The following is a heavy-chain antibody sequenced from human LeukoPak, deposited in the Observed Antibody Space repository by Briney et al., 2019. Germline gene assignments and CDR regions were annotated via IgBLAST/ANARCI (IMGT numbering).Heavy chain of an antibody. V-gene: IGHV3-33*06. D-gene: IGHD4-11*01. Sequence: GRSLRLSCAASGFTFSSYGMHWVRQAPGKGLEWVAVIWYDGSNKYYADSVKGRFTISRDNSKNTLYLQMNGLRAEDTAVYYCAKDHTVTTLGYMDVWGKGTTVTVSS. CDR2: IWYDGSNK. J-gene: IGHJ6*03. CDR1: GFTFSSYG. CDR3: AKDHTVTTLGYMDV.